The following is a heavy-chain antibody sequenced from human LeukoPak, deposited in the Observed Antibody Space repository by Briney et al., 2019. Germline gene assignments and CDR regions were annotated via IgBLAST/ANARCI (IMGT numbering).Heavy chain of an antibody. V-gene: IGHV4-59*01. CDR1: GGSISSYY. D-gene: IGHD3-10*01. J-gene: IGHJ4*02. CDR2: IYYSGST. Sequence: KASETLSLTCTVSGGSISSYYWSWIRQPPGKGLEWIGYIYYSGSTNYNPSLKSRATISVDTSKNQFSLKLSSVTAADTAVYYCARGSPYYYGSGSYYPHYWGQGTLVTVSS. CDR3: ARGSPYYYGSGSYYPHY.